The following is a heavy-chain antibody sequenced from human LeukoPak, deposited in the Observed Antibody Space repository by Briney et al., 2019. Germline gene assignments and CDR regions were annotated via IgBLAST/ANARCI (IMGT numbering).Heavy chain of an antibody. CDR1: GFTFSSYG. J-gene: IGHJ3*02. CDR2: ISYDGSNK. V-gene: IGHV3-30*03. Sequence: GGSLRLSCAASGFTFSSYGMHWVRQAPGKGLEWVAVISYDGSNKYYADSVKGRFTISRDNSKNTLYLQMNSLRADDTALFYCARQSSQYAFDIWGQGTMVTVSS. D-gene: IGHD6-19*01. CDR3: ARQSSQYAFDI.